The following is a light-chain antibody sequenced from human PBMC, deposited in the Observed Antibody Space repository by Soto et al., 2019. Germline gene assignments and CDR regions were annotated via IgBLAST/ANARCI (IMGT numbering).Light chain of an antibody. J-gene: IGLJ2*01. V-gene: IGLV1-47*01. CDR1: SSNIRSDT. CDR2: RND. Sequence: QSVLTQPPSASGTPGQRVTISCSGSSSNIRSDTVHWYQQLPGTAPKLLIYRNDQRPSGVPDRFSGSMSGTAASLAIGGLRSEDEADYYCAAWDDSLSGVVFGGGTKLTVL. CDR3: AAWDDSLSGVV.